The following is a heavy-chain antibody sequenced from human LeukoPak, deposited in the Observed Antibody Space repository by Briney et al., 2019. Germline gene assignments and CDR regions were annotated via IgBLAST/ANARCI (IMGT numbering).Heavy chain of an antibody. CDR2: ISGSGGST. D-gene: IGHD1-26*01. CDR3: AKGVDGSPPEN. V-gene: IGHV3-23*01. J-gene: IGHJ4*02. Sequence: GGSLRLSCAGSGFTFTTHAMGWVRQAPGKGLEWVAVISGSGGSTYYADSVKGRFTISRDNAKNSLYLQMNSLRAEDTALYYCAKGVDGSPPENWGQGTLVTVSS. CDR1: GFTFTTHA.